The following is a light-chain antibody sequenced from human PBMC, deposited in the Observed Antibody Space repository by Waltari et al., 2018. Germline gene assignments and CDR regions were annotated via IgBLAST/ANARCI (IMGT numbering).Light chain of an antibody. CDR1: QSVRST. CDR3: QQYDHWPWT. V-gene: IGKV3D-15*01. CDR2: GTS. J-gene: IGKJ1*01. Sequence: DIVMTQSPATLSLSPGGSATLSCRASQSVRSTFAWFQQKPGQPPRLLIYGTSTRATGIPARFSGSGSGTEFSLTISSLQPEDFATYYCQQYDHWPWTFGQGTRVEAK.